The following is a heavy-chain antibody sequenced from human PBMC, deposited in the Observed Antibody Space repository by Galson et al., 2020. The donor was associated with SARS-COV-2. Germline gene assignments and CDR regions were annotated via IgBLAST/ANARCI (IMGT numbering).Heavy chain of an antibody. Sequence: GGSLRLSCTASGFTFSNYAMNWVRQAPGKGLEWVSGVSGSGGSRYYADSVKGRFTISRDNSMRTVYLQVDSLRVDDTAVYYCAKDGSYSNSWGRDYYFDYWGQGILVSVSS. CDR1: GFTFSNYA. CDR2: VSGSGGSR. V-gene: IGHV3-23*01. D-gene: IGHD6-19*01. J-gene: IGHJ4*02. CDR3: AKDGSYSNSWGRDYYFDY.